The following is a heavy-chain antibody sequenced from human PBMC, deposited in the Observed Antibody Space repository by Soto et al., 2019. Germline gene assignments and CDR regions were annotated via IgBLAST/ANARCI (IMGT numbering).Heavy chain of an antibody. J-gene: IGHJ5*02. CDR2: INTDGGTT. V-gene: IGHV3-74*01. CDR1: GFTFNSYW. CDR3: ARVLRGSCDWFDP. Sequence: EVQLVESGGGLVQPGGSLRLSCAASGFTFNSYWMHWVRQTPGKGLVWVSRINTDGGTTTYADSVKGRFTISRDNGQNTVYLEMNSLRAEDTAVYYCARVLRGSCDWFDPWGQGTLVTVSS. D-gene: IGHD2-2*01.